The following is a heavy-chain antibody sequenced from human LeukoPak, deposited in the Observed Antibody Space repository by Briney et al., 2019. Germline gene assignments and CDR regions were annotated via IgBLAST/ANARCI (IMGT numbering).Heavy chain of an antibody. CDR1: GDSVSSNSAA. V-gene: IGHV6-1*01. CDR2: TYYRSKWYN. Sequence: SQTLSLTCAISGDSVSSNSAAWNWIRQSPSRGLEWLGRTYYRSKWYNDYAVSVKSRITINPDTSKNQFSLQLNSVTPENTAVYYCARDGYVDSSGYIKPFDAFDIWGQGTMVTVSS. J-gene: IGHJ3*02. D-gene: IGHD3-22*01. CDR3: ARDGYVDSSGYIKPFDAFDI.